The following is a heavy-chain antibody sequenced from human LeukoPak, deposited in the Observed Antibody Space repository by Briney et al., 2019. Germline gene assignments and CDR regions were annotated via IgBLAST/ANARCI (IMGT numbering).Heavy chain of an antibody. Sequence: SETLSLTCTVSGGSISSGSYYWSWIRQPAGKGLEWIGRIYTSGSTNYNPSLKSRVTISVDTSKNQFSLKLSSVTAADTAVYYCARSLEYCSSTSCYTRDAFDIWGQGTMVTVSS. J-gene: IGHJ3*02. CDR3: ARSLEYCSSTSCYTRDAFDI. CDR2: IYTSGST. CDR1: GGSISSGSYY. V-gene: IGHV4-61*02. D-gene: IGHD2-2*02.